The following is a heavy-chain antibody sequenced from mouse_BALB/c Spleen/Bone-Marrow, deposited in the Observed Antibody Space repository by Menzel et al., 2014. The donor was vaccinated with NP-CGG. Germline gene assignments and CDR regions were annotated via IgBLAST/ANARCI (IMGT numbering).Heavy chain of an antibody. CDR2: ISSGGSYT. CDR1: GFTFSSYA. Sequence: EVHLVESGGGLVKPGGSLKLSCAASGFTFSSYAMSWVRQSPEKRLEWVAEISSGGSYTYYPDTVTGRFTISRDNAKNTLYLEMSSLRSEDTAMYYCARDHYGYYTMDYWVKEPQSPSPQ. J-gene: IGHJ4*01. CDR3: ARDHYGYYTMDY. D-gene: IGHD1-2*01. V-gene: IGHV5-9-4*01.